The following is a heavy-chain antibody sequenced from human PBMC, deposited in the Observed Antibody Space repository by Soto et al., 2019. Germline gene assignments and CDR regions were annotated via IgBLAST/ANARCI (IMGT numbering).Heavy chain of an antibody. CDR3: ARVSDVWSGPGLNWFDP. J-gene: IGHJ5*02. CDR1: GYTFTSYG. V-gene: IGHV1-18*01. Sequence: QVQLVQSGAEVKKPGASVKVSCKASGYTFTSYGISWVRQAPGQGLEWMGWISAYNGNTNYAQKLQGRVTMTTDTSKSKAYRELRSLRSDDTAVYYCARVSDVWSGPGLNWFDPWGQGTLFTVSP. D-gene: IGHD3-3*01. CDR2: ISAYNGNT.